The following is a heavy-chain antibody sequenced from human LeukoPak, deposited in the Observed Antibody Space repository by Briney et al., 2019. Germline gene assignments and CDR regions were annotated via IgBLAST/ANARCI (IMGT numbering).Heavy chain of an antibody. CDR1: GGSISSYY. CDR3: ARTSEGYCRGGSCWDYYYYMDV. D-gene: IGHD2-15*01. J-gene: IGHJ6*03. V-gene: IGHV4-59*01. Sequence: SETLSLTCTVSGGSISSYYWSWIRQPAGKGLEWIGYIYYSGSTNYNPSLKSRVTISVDTSKNQFSLKLSSVTAADTAVYYCARTSEGYCRGGSCWDYYYYMDVWGKGTTVTVSS. CDR2: IYYSGST.